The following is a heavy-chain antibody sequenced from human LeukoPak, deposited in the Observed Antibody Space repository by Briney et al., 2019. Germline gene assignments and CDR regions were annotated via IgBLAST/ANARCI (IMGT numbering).Heavy chain of an antibody. D-gene: IGHD3-22*01. J-gene: IGHJ4*02. CDR3: ARDLVNSGYYFDY. CDR2: ISSSGRYI. Sequence: GGSLRLSCAASGFTFSSYSMNWVRQAPGKGLEWVASISSSGRYIYYADSAKGRFTISRDSAKNSLYLQMNSLRAEDTAVYYCARDLVNSGYYFDYWGQGTLVTVSS. V-gene: IGHV3-21*06. CDR1: GFTFSSYS.